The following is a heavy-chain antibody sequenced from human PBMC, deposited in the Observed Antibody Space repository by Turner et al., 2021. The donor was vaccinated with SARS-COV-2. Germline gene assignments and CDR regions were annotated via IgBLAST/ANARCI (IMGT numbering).Heavy chain of an antibody. Sequence: VQLVESGGGLVQPGGSLRVTCAASVFTFSSYEMNWVRQAPGKGLEWVAYSSRSGSTINYTDSVKGRFTIARDNAKNTMYLQMNSLRAEDTAVNYCAGAWATSERWLEWDFDLWGRGTLVTVSS. J-gene: IGHJ2*01. CDR2: SSRSGSTI. D-gene: IGHD4-17*01. V-gene: IGHV3-48*03. CDR3: AGAWATSERWLEWDFDL. CDR1: VFTFSSYE.